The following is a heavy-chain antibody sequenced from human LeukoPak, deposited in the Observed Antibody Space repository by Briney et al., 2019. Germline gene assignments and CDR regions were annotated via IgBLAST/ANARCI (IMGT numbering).Heavy chain of an antibody. CDR1: GDSISSSSYS. V-gene: IGHV4-39*01. CDR3: ARHVTTVVTDFDN. D-gene: IGHD4-23*01. Sequence: SETLSLTCTVSGDSISSSSYSWGWIRQPPGKGLEWIGTISYSGSTCYNPSLKSRVTISVDTSKNQFSLMLRSVTAADAAVYYCARHVTTVVTDFDNWGQGTLVTVS. CDR2: ISYSGST. J-gene: IGHJ4*02.